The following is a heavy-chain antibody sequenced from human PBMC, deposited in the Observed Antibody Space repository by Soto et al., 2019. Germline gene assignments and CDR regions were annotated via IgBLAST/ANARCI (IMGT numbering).Heavy chain of an antibody. CDR1: GYTFTSYG. Sequence: ASVKVSCKASGYTFTSYGISWVRQAPGQGLEWMGWISAYNGNTNYAQKLQGRVTMTTDTSTSTAYMELRSLRSDDTAVYYCARERTFLEWLLPSAGFDYWGQGTLVTVSS. V-gene: IGHV1-18*01. CDR2: ISAYNGNT. CDR3: ARERTFLEWLLPSAGFDY. D-gene: IGHD3-3*02. J-gene: IGHJ4*02.